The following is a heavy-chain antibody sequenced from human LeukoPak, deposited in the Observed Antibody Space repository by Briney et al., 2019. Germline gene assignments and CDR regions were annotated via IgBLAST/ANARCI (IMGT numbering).Heavy chain of an antibody. D-gene: IGHD1-14*01. CDR3: ARERISYYFDY. CDR1: GDSISSGDYY. Sequence: MPSETLSLTCTVSGDSISSGDYYWSWIRQPPGKGLEWIGYIYYSGSTYYNPSLKSRVTISVDTSKNQFSLKLSSVTAADTAVYYCARERISYYFDYWGQGTLVTVSS. J-gene: IGHJ4*02. V-gene: IGHV4-30-4*01. CDR2: IYYSGST.